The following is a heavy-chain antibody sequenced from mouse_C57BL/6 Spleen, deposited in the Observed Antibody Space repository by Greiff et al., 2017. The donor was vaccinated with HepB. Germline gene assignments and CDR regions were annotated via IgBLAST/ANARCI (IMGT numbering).Heavy chain of an antibody. CDR3: AKYGSRGYFDV. CDR1: GYTFTDYY. Sequence: QVQLKESGAELVRPGASVKLSCKASGYTFTDYYINWVKQRPGQGLEWIARIYPGSGNTYYNEKFKGKATLTAEKSSSTAYMQLSSLTSEDSAVYFCAKYGSRGYFDVWGTGTTVTVSS. D-gene: IGHD1-1*01. V-gene: IGHV1-76*01. J-gene: IGHJ1*03. CDR2: IYPGSGNT.